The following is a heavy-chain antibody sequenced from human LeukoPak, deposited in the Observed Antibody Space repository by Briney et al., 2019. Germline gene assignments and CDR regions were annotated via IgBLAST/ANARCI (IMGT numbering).Heavy chain of an antibody. V-gene: IGHV4-34*01. CDR2: MNHGGST. Sequence: SETLSLTCAVYGGSFSGYYWNWIRQPPGKGLEWIGEMNHGGSTNYNPSLKSRVTISVDTSKNQFSLKLSSVTAADTAVYYCARLYYGSGTLARYYYYYMDVWGKGTTVTISS. CDR1: GGSFSGYY. D-gene: IGHD3-10*01. CDR3: ARLYYGSGTLARYYYYYMDV. J-gene: IGHJ6*03.